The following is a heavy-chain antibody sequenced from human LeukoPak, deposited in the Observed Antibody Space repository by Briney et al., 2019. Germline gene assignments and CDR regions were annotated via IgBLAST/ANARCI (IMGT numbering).Heavy chain of an antibody. D-gene: IGHD6-19*01. Sequence: ASVKVSCKASGYTFTSYGISWVRQAPGQGLERMGWISAYNGNTNYAQKLQGRVTMTTDTSTSTAYMELRSLRSDDTAVYYCARVARIAVAGTLGYWGQGTLVTVSS. CDR3: ARVARIAVAGTLGY. V-gene: IGHV1-18*01. CDR2: ISAYNGNT. CDR1: GYTFTSYG. J-gene: IGHJ4*02.